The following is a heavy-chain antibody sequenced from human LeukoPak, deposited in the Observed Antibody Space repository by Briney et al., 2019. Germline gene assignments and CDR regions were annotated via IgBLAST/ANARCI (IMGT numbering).Heavy chain of an antibody. CDR1: GLSFGNYW. J-gene: IGHJ5*02. CDR2: IKQDVSEK. V-gene: IGHV3-7*01. Sequence: GGSLRLSCVASGLSFGNYWMDWVRQAPGKGLEWVGNIKQDVSEKYYVDSVKGRFTISRDNAKNSLYLDMNSLRVEDTAIYYCTRDFDPWGQGTLVTDSS. CDR3: TRDFDP.